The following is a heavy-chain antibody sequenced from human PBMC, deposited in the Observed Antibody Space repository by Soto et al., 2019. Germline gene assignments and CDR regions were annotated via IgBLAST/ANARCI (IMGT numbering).Heavy chain of an antibody. Sequence: GGSLRLSCAASGFTFSSYWMSWVRQAPGKGLEWVANIKQDGSEKYYVDSVKGRFTISRDNAKNSLYLQMNSLRAEDTAVYYCARGGSYYYDSSGYYWTSFDYFDYWGQGTLVTVSS. D-gene: IGHD3-22*01. J-gene: IGHJ4*02. V-gene: IGHV3-7*05. CDR1: GFTFSSYW. CDR2: IKQDGSEK. CDR3: ARGGSYYYDSSGYYWTSFDYFDY.